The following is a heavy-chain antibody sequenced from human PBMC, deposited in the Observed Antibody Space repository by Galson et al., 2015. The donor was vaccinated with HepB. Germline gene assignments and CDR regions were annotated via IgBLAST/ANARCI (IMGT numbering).Heavy chain of an antibody. Sequence: SLRLSCAASGFTVSSNYMSWVRQAPGKGLEWVSVIYSGGSTYYADSVKGRFTISGDNSKNTLYLQMNSLRAEDTAVYYCAREPPEYSSPSDFDYWGQGTLVTVSS. J-gene: IGHJ4*02. CDR3: AREPPEYSSPSDFDY. V-gene: IGHV3-66*01. CDR2: IYSGGST. D-gene: IGHD6-6*01. CDR1: GFTVSSNY.